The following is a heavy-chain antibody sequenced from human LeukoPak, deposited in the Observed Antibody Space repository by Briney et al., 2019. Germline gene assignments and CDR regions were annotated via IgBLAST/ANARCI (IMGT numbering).Heavy chain of an antibody. Sequence: GGSLRLSCAASGFTFSSYWMSWVRQAPGKGLEWLANIKQDGSESYYVDSVKGRFTISRDNSKDTLYLQMNSLRAEDTAVYYCAKDPLHYGSGSSFGYYYYYMDVWGKGTTVTISS. CDR1: GFTFSSYW. CDR3: AKDPLHYGSGSSFGYYYYYMDV. J-gene: IGHJ6*03. V-gene: IGHV3-7*01. CDR2: IKQDGSES. D-gene: IGHD3-10*01.